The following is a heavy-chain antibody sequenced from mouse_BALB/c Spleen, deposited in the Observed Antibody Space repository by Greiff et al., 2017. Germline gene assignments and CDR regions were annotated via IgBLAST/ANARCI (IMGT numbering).Heavy chain of an antibody. D-gene: IGHD1-1*01. V-gene: IGHV1S22*01. Sequence: LQQPGSELVRPGASVKLSCKASGYTFTSYWMHWVKQRHGQGLEWIGNIYPGSGSTNYDEKFKSKGTLTVDTSSSTAYMHLSSLTSEDSAVYYSTRGGYGSSYWYFDVWGAGTTVTVAS. CDR2: IYPGSGST. CDR1: GYTFTSYW. CDR3: TRGGYGSSYWYFDV. J-gene: IGHJ1*01.